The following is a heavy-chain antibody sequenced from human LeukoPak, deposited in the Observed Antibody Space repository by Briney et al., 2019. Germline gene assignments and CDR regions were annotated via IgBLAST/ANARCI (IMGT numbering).Heavy chain of an antibody. Sequence: PGGSLRLSCAASGXTFSSYTINWVRQAPGKGLEWVSSISSSSSYIYYADSVKGRFTISRDNAKNSLYLQMNSLRAEDTAMYYCARSAGYYYDSSGYGPPDYWGQGTLVTVSS. CDR1: GXTFSSYT. V-gene: IGHV3-21*01. CDR3: ARSAGYYYDSSGYGPPDY. J-gene: IGHJ4*02. CDR2: ISSSSSYI. D-gene: IGHD3-22*01.